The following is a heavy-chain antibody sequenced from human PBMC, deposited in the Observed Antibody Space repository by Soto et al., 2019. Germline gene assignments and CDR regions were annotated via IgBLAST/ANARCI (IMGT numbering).Heavy chain of an antibody. CDR3: ALAGVAGTEDAFDI. D-gene: IGHD6-19*01. Sequence: GESLKISCKGSGYSFSSYWISWVRQMPGKGLERMGRIDPSDSYTNYSPSFQGHVTISADKSISTAYLQWSSLKASDTAMYYCALAGVAGTEDAFDIWGQGTMVTVSS. CDR1: GYSFSSYW. CDR2: IDPSDSYT. V-gene: IGHV5-10-1*01. J-gene: IGHJ3*02.